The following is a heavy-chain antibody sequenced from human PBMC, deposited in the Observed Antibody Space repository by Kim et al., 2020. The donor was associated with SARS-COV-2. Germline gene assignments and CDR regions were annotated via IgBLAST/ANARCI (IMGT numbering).Heavy chain of an antibody. D-gene: IGHD3-10*01. CDR3: ARGRGGITMVRGVIIPPREDYFDY. Sequence: SETLSLTCTVSGGSISSGDYYWSWIRQPPGKGLEWIGYIYYSGSTYYNPSLKSRVTISVDTSKNQFSLKLSSVTAADTAVYYCARGRGGITMVRGVIIPPREDYFDYWGQGTLVTVSS. V-gene: IGHV4-30-4*01. CDR2: IYYSGST. J-gene: IGHJ4*02. CDR1: GGSISSGDYY.